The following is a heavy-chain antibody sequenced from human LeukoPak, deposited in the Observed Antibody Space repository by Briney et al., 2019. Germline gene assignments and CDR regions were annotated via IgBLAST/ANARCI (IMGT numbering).Heavy chain of an antibody. V-gene: IGHV4-59*01. Sequence: SETLSLTCTVSGGSISSYYWSWIRQPPGKGLEWIGYIYYSGSTNYNPSLKSRVTISIDTSKNQFSLKLSSVTAADTAVYYCARETYYYDSSGYLAYYFDYWGQGTLVTVSS. CDR3: ARETYYYDSSGYLAYYFDY. J-gene: IGHJ4*02. CDR1: GGSISSYY. CDR2: IYYSGST. D-gene: IGHD3-22*01.